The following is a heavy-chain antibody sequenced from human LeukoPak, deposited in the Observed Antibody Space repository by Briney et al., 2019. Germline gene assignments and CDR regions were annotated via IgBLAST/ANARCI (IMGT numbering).Heavy chain of an antibody. D-gene: IGHD4-23*01. CDR3: ARVSRGNSVGGDY. CDR2: IYTSGTI. J-gene: IGHJ4*02. CDR1: GGSISSYY. V-gene: IGHV4-4*07. Sequence: SETLSLTCTVSGGSISSYYWSWIRQPAGTALEWIGRIYTSGTITYNPSLKSRVTMSVDTSKNQFSLKLSSVTAADTAMYYCARVSRGNSVGGDYWGQGTLVTVSS.